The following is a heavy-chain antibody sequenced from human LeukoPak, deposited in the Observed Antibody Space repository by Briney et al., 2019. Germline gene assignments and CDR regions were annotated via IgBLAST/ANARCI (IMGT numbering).Heavy chain of an antibody. Sequence: GGSLRLSCAASGFTFSYYAMSWVRQAPGKGLEWVSTIPGSGGAWVSSITGTSSSPFYADSVKGRFTISRDNSKNTLYLQMNSLRAEDTAVYYCAKDRSSSPAYYFDYWGQGTLVTVSS. CDR1: GFTFSYYA. D-gene: IGHD6-6*01. CDR3: AKDRSSSPAYYFDY. V-gene: IGHV3-23*01. J-gene: IGHJ4*02. CDR2: IPGSGGAWVSSITGTSSSP.